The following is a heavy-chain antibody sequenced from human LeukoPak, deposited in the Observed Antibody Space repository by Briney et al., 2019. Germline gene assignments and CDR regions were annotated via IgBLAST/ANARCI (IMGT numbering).Heavy chain of an antibody. CDR3: ARGWDSSSSFDY. J-gene: IGHJ4*02. CDR2: IIPIFGTA. V-gene: IGHV1-69*05. D-gene: IGHD6-6*01. CDR1: GGTFSSYA. Sequence: ASVKVSCKASGGTFSSYAISWLRQAPGQGLEWMGGIIPIFGTANYAQKFQGRVTITTDESTSTAYMELSSLRSEDTAVYYCARGWDSSSSFDYWGQGTLVTVSS.